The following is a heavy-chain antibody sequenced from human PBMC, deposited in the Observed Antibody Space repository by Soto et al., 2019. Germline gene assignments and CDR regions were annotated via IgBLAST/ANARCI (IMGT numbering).Heavy chain of an antibody. D-gene: IGHD6-6*01. V-gene: IGHV6-1*01. CDR3: ARDRREYSSSSLLYYYYGMDV. Sequence: PSQTLSLTCAISGDSASSNSAAWNWIRQSPSRGLEWLGRTYYRSKWYNDYAVSVKSRITINPDTSKNQFSLQLNSVTPEDTAVYYCARDRREYSSSSLLYYYYGMDVWGQGTTVTVSS. CDR2: TYYRSKWYN. CDR1: GDSASSNSAA. J-gene: IGHJ6*02.